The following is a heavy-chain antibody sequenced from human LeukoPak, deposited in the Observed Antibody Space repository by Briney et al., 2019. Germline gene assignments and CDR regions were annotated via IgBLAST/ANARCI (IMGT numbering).Heavy chain of an antibody. J-gene: IGHJ6*03. V-gene: IGHV3-21*01. CDR2: ISSSSSYI. Sequence: GGSLRLSCAASGFTFSSYSMNWVRQAPGKGLEWVSSISSSSSYIYYADSVKGRFTISRDNAKNSLYLQMSSLRAEDTAVYYCARNSPGYCSGGSCPYYYYMDVWGKGTTVTVSS. CDR3: ARNSPGYCSGGSCPYYYYMDV. CDR1: GFTFSSYS. D-gene: IGHD2-15*01.